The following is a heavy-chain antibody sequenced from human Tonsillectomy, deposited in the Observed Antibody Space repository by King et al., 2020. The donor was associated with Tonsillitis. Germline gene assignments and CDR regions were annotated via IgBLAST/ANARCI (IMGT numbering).Heavy chain of an antibody. CDR1: GYSFSSYW. J-gene: IGHJ4*02. CDR3: ARHREQWLGPIGY. V-gene: IGHV5-51*01. Sequence: VQLVESGAEVKKPGESLKISCKGSGYSFSSYWIGWVRQMPGKGLEWMGTIYPGDSDTRYSPSFQGQVTISADKSISTAYLQWSSLKASDTAMYYCARHREQWLGPIGYGGQGTLVTVSS. CDR2: IYPGDSDT. D-gene: IGHD6-19*01.